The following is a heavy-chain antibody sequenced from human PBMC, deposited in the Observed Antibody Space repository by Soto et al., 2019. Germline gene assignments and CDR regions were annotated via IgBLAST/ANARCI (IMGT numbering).Heavy chain of an antibody. V-gene: IGHV3-66*01. CDR1: GFTVSSNY. D-gene: IGHD6-6*01. Sequence: GGSLRLSCAASGFTVSSNYMSWVRQAPGKGLEWVSVIYSGGSTYYADSVKGRFTISRDNSKNTVYLQMNSLRAEDTGVYYCARAPLAGRENYYMDVWGKGTTVTVSS. CDR2: IYSGGST. J-gene: IGHJ6*03. CDR3: ARAPLAGRENYYMDV.